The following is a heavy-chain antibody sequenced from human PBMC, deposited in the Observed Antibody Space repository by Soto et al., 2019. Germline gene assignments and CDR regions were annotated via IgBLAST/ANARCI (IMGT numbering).Heavy chain of an antibody. Sequence: PGGSLRLSCAASGFTFSTFAMSWVRQAPGKGLEWVSVISSSGDHTSYADSVKGRFTISRDNSKNTLYLQMNSLRAEDTALYYCAKVLDHSPTDHRGEWGQGTLVIVSS. CDR3: AKVLDHSPTDHRGE. CDR1: GFTFSTFA. V-gene: IGHV3-23*01. J-gene: IGHJ4*02. CDR2: ISSSGDHT. D-gene: IGHD3-16*01.